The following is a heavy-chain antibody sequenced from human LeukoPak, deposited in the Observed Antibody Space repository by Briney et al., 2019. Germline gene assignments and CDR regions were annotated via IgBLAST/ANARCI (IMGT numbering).Heavy chain of an antibody. D-gene: IGHD5-12*01. J-gene: IGHJ3*02. CDR2: ISWNSGSI. Sequence: GGSLRLSCAASGFTFDDCAMHWVRQAPGKGLEWVSGISWNSGSIGYADSVKGRFTISRDNAKNSLYLQMNSLRAEDTALYYCAKDSHSGYASDAFDIWGQGTMVTVSS. CDR1: GFTFDDCA. CDR3: AKDSHSGYASDAFDI. V-gene: IGHV3-9*01.